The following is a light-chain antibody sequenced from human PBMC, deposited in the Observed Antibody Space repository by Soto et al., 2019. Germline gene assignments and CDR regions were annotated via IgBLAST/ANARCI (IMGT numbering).Light chain of an antibody. CDR3: AAWDDSVNGLL. Sequence: QLVLTQPPSASGTPGQRVTISCSGSSSNIGRNTVSWYQHLPGTAPKLLIYSNNQRPSGVPDRFSGSKSGTSVSLAISGLQSEDEADYYCAAWDDSVNGLLFGGGTKLTVL. V-gene: IGLV1-44*01. J-gene: IGLJ2*01. CDR2: SNN. CDR1: SSNIGRNT.